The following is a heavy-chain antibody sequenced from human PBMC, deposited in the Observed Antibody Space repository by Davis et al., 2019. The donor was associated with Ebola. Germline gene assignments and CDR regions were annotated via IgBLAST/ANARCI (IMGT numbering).Heavy chain of an antibody. V-gene: IGHV3-7*01. Sequence: PGGSLRLSCAASGFTFSSYWMTWVRQAPGKGLEWVANIKEDGSAKYYVDSVKGRFTISRDNGKNSLYLQMNSLRAEDTAKYYCGRTTNGAPFIYWGQGTLVTVSS. J-gene: IGHJ4*02. CDR3: GRTTNGAPFIY. D-gene: IGHD1-1*01. CDR2: IKEDGSAK. CDR1: GFTFSSYW.